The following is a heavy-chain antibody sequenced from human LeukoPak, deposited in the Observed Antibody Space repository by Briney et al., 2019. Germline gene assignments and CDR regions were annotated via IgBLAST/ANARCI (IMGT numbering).Heavy chain of an antibody. Sequence: GGSLRLSCAASGFTFSSYSMNWVRQAPGKGLEWVSSISGNSRYMYYADSVRGRFTISRDNAKNSLFLQMNSLGAEDTAVYYCAREDYALDMWGQGTMVTVSS. CDR1: GFTFSSYS. J-gene: IGHJ3*02. V-gene: IGHV3-21*01. CDR2: ISGNSRYM. CDR3: AREDYALDM.